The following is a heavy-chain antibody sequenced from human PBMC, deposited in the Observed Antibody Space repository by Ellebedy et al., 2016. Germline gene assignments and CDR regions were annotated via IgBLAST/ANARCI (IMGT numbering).Heavy chain of an antibody. CDR1: GGSISSGDYY. J-gene: IGHJ4*02. D-gene: IGHD3/OR15-3a*01. CDR3: ARDGWMDGMIYDY. CDR2: IYYTGST. Sequence: SETLSLTCTVSGGSISSGDYYWSWIRQPPGKGLEWIGYIYYTGSTYYNPSLKSRVTISVDTSKNQFSLKLSSVTAADTAVYYCARDGWMDGMIYDYWGQGTLVTVSS. V-gene: IGHV4-30-4*01.